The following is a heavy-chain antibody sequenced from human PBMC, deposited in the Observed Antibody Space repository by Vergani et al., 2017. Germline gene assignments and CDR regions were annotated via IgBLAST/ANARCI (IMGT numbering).Heavy chain of an antibody. Sequence: QVQLQESGPGLVKPSQTLSLTCTVSGGSISSGSYYWSWIRQPAGKGLEWIGRIYTSGSTNYNPSLKSRVTMSVDTSKNQFSLKLSSVTAADTAVYYCASRRWWVTQKDGYFDYWGQGTLVTVSS. D-gene: IGHD2-15*01. J-gene: IGHJ4*02. CDR3: ASRRWWVTQKDGYFDY. CDR2: IYTSGST. CDR1: GGSISSGSYY. V-gene: IGHV4-61*02.